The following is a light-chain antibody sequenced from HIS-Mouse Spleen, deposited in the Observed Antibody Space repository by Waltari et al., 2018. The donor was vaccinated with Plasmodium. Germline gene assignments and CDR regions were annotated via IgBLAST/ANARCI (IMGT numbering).Light chain of an antibody. J-gene: IGKJ1*01. CDR3: MQGTHWPGT. CDR1: QSLVHSDGNTY. V-gene: IGKV2-30*02. CDR2: KVS. Sequence: DVVMTQSPLSLPVTLGQPASISCRSSQSLVHSDGNTYLNWFQQRPGQSPRRLIYKVSNRDSVVPDRFSGSGSGTDFTLKISRVEAEDVGVYYGMQGTHWPGTFGQGTKVEIK.